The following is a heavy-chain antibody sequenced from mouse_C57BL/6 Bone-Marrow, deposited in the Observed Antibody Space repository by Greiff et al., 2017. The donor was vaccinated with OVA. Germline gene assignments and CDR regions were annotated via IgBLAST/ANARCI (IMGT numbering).Heavy chain of an antibody. CDR2: IDPGDGDT. Sequence: VQLQQSGAELVRPGASVKLSCTASGFNIKDYYMHWVKQRPEQGLEWIGRIDPGDGDTEYAPKFQGKATMTADTSSNTAYLQLSSLTSEDTAVYYCNKSDYDGIAFAYWGQGTLVTVSA. CDR1: GFNIKDYY. CDR3: NKSDYDGIAFAY. D-gene: IGHD1-1*01. J-gene: IGHJ3*01. V-gene: IGHV14-1*01.